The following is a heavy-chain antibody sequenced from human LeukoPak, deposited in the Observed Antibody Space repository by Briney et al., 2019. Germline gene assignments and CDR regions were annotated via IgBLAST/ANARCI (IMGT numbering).Heavy chain of an antibody. Sequence: GGSLRLSCTASGLTFGDYAMSWFRQAPGKGLEWVGFIRSKAYGGTTEYAASVKGRIIISRDDSKSIAYLQMNSLKTEDTAVYYCTRDGYCSSTSCPYFYYFYGMDVWGQGTTVTVSS. CDR2: IRSKAYGGTT. CDR3: TRDGYCSSTSCPYFYYFYGMDV. J-gene: IGHJ6*02. V-gene: IGHV3-49*03. D-gene: IGHD2-2*01. CDR1: GLTFGDYA.